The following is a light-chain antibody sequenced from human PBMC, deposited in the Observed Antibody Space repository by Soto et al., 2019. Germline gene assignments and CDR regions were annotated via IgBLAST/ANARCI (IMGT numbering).Light chain of an antibody. CDR2: DAS. V-gene: IGKV3-15*01. CDR1: QSVSSSY. J-gene: IGKJ5*01. CDR3: QQYNKWPPIT. Sequence: IVMTQSPATLSVSPGERATLSCRASQSVSSSYLAWYQQKPGQAPRLLIYDASTRATGIPARFSGSGSGTEFTLTISSLQSEDFAVYYCQQYNKWPPITFGQGTRLEIK.